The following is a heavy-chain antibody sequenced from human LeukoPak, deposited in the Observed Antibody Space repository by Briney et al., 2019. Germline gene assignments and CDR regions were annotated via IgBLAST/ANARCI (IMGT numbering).Heavy chain of an antibody. CDR3: AMTTVTTFWFDP. CDR2: VDPEDGET. Sequence: ASVKLSCKVSGYTSTDYYMHWVPQAPGKGLEWMGLVDPEDGETIYAEKFQGRVTITADTSTDTAYMELSSLRSEDTAVYYCAMTTVTTFWFDPWGQGTLVTVSS. D-gene: IGHD4-17*01. J-gene: IGHJ5*02. CDR1: GYTSTDYY. V-gene: IGHV1-69-2*01.